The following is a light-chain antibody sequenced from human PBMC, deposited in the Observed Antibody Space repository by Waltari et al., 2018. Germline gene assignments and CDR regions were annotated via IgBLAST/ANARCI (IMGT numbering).Light chain of an antibody. CDR2: GVS. CDR1: SSDVGGNND. Sequence: QSALTQPAFVSGSPGQSITISCTGTSSDVGGNNDVPWYQQHPGKAPKPMIFGVSNRPSGVSNRFSGLQAEDEADYYCNSCTSGSTLIFGGGTKVTVL. J-gene: IGLJ2*01. V-gene: IGLV2-14*01. CDR3: NSCTSGSTLI.